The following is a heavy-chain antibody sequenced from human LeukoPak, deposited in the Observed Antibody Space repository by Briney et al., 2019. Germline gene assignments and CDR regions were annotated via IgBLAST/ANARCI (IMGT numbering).Heavy chain of an antibody. CDR3: AAMYPPFDP. CDR2: TSRNSGSI. J-gene: IGHJ5*02. CDR1: GFTFDDYA. V-gene: IGHV3-9*01. D-gene: IGHD2-2*01. Sequence: PGRSLRLSCAASGFTFDDYAMHWVRQAPGKGLEWVSGTSRNSGSIGYADSVKGRFTISRDNAKNSLYLQMNSLRAEDTALHYCAAMYPPFDPWGQGTLVTVSS.